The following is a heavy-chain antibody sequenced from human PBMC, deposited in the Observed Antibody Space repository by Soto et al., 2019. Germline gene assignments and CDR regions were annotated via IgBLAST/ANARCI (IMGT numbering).Heavy chain of an antibody. CDR3: ATSPPLRSYYDSSGLAV. J-gene: IGHJ4*02. CDR2: FDPEDGET. CDR1: GYTLTELS. V-gene: IGHV1-24*01. Sequence: ASVKVSCKVSGYTLTELSMHWVRQAPGKGLEWMGGFDPEDGETIYAQKFQGRVTMTEDTSTDTAYMELSSLRSEDTAVYYCATSPPLRSYYDSSGLAVWGQGTLVTSPQ. D-gene: IGHD3-22*01.